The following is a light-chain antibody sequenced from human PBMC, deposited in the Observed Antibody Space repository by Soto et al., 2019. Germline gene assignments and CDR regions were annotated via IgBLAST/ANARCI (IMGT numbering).Light chain of an antibody. J-gene: IGKJ4*01. Sequence: VLTQSPGTLSLSPGERATLSCRASQSVSSSYLAWYQQKPGQAPRLLIYGASSRATGIPDRFSGSGSGTDFTLTISRLEPEDFAVYYCQQYPSSPLTVGGGTKVDIK. CDR3: QQYPSSPLT. CDR1: QSVSSSY. V-gene: IGKV3-20*01. CDR2: GAS.